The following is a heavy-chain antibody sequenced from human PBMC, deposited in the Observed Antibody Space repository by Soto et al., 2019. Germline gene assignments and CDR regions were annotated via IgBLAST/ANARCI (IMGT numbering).Heavy chain of an antibody. V-gene: IGHV3-23*01. Sequence: GGSLRLSCAASGFTFSSYAMSWVRQAPGKGLEWVSAISGSGGSTYYADSVKGRFTISRDNSKNTLYLQMNSLRAEDTAVYYCAKRGPRFLERLLQYFDYWGQGTLVTVSS. CDR3: AKRGPRFLERLLQYFDY. CDR1: GFTFSSYA. J-gene: IGHJ4*02. CDR2: ISGSGGST. D-gene: IGHD3-3*01.